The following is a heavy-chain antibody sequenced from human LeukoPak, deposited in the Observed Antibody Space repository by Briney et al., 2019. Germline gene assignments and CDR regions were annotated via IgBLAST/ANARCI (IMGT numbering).Heavy chain of an antibody. D-gene: IGHD3-10*01. V-gene: IGHV4-38-2*02. CDR2: VYGSGST. CDR3: ARGPFGSGNYYHYYYMDV. Sequence: PSETLSLTCSVSGYSISNGHYWGWTRQPPGKGLEWIGSVYGSGSTYYNTSLKSRVTISVDTSKNQFSLSLNYVTVADTAVYFCARGPFGSGNYYHYYYMDVWGKGTTVTVSS. CDR1: GYSISNGHY. J-gene: IGHJ6*03.